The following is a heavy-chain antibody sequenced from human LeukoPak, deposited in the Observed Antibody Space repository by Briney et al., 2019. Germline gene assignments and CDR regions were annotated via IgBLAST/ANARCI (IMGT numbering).Heavy chain of an antibody. V-gene: IGHV3-21*04. CDR3: ARNYYGSGSYYLY. CDR1: GFTFSSYS. D-gene: IGHD3-10*01. CDR2: ISSSSSYI. Sequence: NPGGSLRLSCAASGFTFSSYSMNWVRQAPGKGLEWVSSISSSSSYIYYADSVKGRFTISRDNSKNTLYLQMNSLRAEDTAVYYCARNYYGSGSYYLYWGQGALVTVSS. J-gene: IGHJ4*02.